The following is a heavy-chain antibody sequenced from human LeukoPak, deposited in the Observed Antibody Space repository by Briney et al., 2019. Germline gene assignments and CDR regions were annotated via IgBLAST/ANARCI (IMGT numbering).Heavy chain of an antibody. CDR3: EKDFRRGAAAGTVRAFDI. V-gene: IGHV3-9*03. Sequence: GGSLRLSCAASGFTFDDYAMHWVRQAPGKGLEWVSGISWNSGSIGYADSVKGRFTISRETAKNSLYLQMTSLRDEDMALYYCEKDFRRGAAAGTVRAFDIWGQGTMVTVSS. J-gene: IGHJ3*02. CDR1: GFTFDDYA. D-gene: IGHD6-13*01. CDR2: ISWNSGSI.